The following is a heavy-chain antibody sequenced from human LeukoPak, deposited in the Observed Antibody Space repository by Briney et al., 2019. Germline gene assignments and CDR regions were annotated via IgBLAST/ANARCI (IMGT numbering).Heavy chain of an antibody. J-gene: IGHJ4*02. CDR1: GFTFSGHW. D-gene: IGHD1-14*01. Sequence: PGGPLRLSCAASGFTFSGHWMRWVRQAPGKGLEWVANINQGGSDKYYVDSVKGRFTISRDNANNLLYLQMNSLRGEDTAVYYCTRDRSRAEDDWGQGTLVTVSS. V-gene: IGHV3-7*01. CDR3: TRDRSRAEDD. CDR2: INQGGSDK.